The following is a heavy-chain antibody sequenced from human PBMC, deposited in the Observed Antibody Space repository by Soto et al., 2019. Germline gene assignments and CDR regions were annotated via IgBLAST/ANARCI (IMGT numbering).Heavy chain of an antibody. CDR2: ISAGSEGA. CDR3: ARDLWWYLH. D-gene: IGHD2-15*01. CDR1: GFTFSSHA. J-gene: IGHJ4*02. V-gene: IGHV3-23*01. Sequence: EVQLLESGGGLIQPGGALRLSCAASGFTFSSHAMSWVRQAPGKGLEWVSSISAGSEGAYYADSVKGRFTISRANSNNTLYLQMNGLRTEDTAVYYCARDLWWYLHWGQGTLVTVSS.